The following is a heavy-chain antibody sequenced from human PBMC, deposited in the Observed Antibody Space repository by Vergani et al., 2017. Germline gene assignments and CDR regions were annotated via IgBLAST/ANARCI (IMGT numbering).Heavy chain of an antibody. Sequence: QVQLVQSGAEVKKPGSSVKVSCKASGGTFSSYTISWVRQAPGQGLEWMGRIIPILGIANYAQKFQGRVTITADKSTSTAYMELSSLRSEDTAVYYCARWYSGYVDDAFDIWGQGTMVTVSA. J-gene: IGHJ3*02. D-gene: IGHD5-12*01. CDR2: IIPILGIA. CDR3: ARWYSGYVDDAFDI. V-gene: IGHV1-69*02. CDR1: GGTFSSYT.